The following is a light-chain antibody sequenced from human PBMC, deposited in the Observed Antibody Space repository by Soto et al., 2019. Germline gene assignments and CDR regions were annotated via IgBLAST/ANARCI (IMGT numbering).Light chain of an antibody. Sequence: QSVLTQPPSVSGSPGQTVAVSCTGTSSDVGSYNRVSWYQQPPGTAPKLMLSEVSTPPSGVPDRFSESTSGNTASLTIAGLQAEDEADYYCSSFTSDTAYVFGTGTKVTVL. V-gene: IGLV2-18*02. CDR1: SSDVGSYNR. CDR3: SSFTSDTAYV. J-gene: IGLJ1*01. CDR2: EVS.